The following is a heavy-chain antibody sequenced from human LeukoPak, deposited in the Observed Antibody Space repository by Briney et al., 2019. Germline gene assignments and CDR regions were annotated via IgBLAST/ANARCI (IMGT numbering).Heavy chain of an antibody. CDR3: ARETPEYD. Sequence: GGSLRLSCAAPGFTFSSYSMNWVRQAPGKGLEWVSYISSSSTIYYADSVKGRFTISRDNAKNSLYLQMNSLRDEDTAVYYCARETPEYDWGQGTLVTVSS. CDR2: ISSSSTI. J-gene: IGHJ4*02. D-gene: IGHD1-14*01. CDR1: GFTFSSYS. V-gene: IGHV3-48*02.